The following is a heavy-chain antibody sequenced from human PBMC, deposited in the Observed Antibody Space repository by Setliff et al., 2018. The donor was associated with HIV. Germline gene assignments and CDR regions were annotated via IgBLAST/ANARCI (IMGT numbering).Heavy chain of an antibody. CDR1: GGSISSCSYY. CDR2: IYYSGST. CDR3: ERQESYSYGYNYFDY. J-gene: IGHJ4*02. V-gene: IGHV4-39*01. Sequence: SETLSLTCTVSGGSISSCSYYWGWIRQPPGKGLEWIGSIYYSGSTYYNPSLNSRVTISVDTSKNQFPLKLSSVTAADTAVYYCERQESYSYGYNYFDYWGQGTLVTVSS. D-gene: IGHD5-18*01.